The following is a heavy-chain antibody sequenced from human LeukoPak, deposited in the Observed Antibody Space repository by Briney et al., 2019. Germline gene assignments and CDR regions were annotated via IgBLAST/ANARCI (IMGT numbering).Heavy chain of an antibody. CDR1: GGSFSGDY. CDR2: IYHSGST. Sequence: SETLSLTCAVYGGSFSGDYWGWIRQPPGKGLEWIGSIYHSGSTYYNPSLKSRVTISVDTSKNQFSLKLSSMTAADTAVYYCARPPGIAAAIHFQHWGQGTLVTVSS. J-gene: IGHJ1*01. D-gene: IGHD6-13*01. CDR3: ARPPGIAAAIHFQH. V-gene: IGHV4-34*01.